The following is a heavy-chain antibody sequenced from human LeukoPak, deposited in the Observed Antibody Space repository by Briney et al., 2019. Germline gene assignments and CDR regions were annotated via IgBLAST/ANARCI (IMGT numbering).Heavy chain of an antibody. CDR2: ISRTGQTI. J-gene: IGHJ4*02. CDR3: VSMLSVSYEGYFDL. V-gene: IGHV3-48*01. CDR1: GFTFNDHS. D-gene: IGHD5-12*01. Sequence: PGGSLRLSCAAAGFTFNDHSFSWVRQAPGKGLEWVSYISRTGQTIFYEDSVKGRFTISRDSAKNSVYLQMNSLRVEDTAVYYCVSMLSVSYEGYFDLWGQGTLVTVSS.